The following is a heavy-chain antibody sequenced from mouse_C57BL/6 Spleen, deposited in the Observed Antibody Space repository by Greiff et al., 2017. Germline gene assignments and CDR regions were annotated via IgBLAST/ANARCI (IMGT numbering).Heavy chain of an antibody. CDR2: INPSTGGT. D-gene: IGHD2-1*01. Sequence: EVKLQESGPELVKPGASVKISCKASGYSFTGYYMNWVKQSPEKSLEWIGEINPSTGGTTYNQKFKAKATLTVDKSSSTAYMQLKSLTSEDSAVYYCARALYYGNYDGFAYWGQGTLVTVSA. J-gene: IGHJ3*01. CDR1: GYSFTGYY. V-gene: IGHV1-42*01. CDR3: ARALYYGNYDGFAY.